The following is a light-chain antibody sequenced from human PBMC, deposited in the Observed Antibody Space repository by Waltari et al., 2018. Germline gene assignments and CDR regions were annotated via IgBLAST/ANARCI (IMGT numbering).Light chain of an antibody. CDR2: GTS. J-gene: IGLJ2*01. V-gene: IGLV1-40*01. CDR3: QSYDTSLSVV. Sequence: QSVLTLPPSVSGAPGQRVSISCTGSGSNPGAGYELHWYQQHPGKAPKLLIYGTSTRPPGVPDRFFGSQSGTSASLAITALQAEDEAEYYCQSYDTSLSVVFGGGTKLTVL. CDR1: GSNPGAGYE.